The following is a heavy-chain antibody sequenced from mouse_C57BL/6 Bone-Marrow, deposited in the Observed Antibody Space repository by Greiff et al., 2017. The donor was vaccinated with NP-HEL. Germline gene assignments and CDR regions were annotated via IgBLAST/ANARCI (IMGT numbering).Heavy chain of an antibody. CDR2: IYPGSGST. CDR1: GYTFTSYW. Sequence: QVHVKQPGAELVKPGASVKMSCKASGYTFTSYWITWVKQRPGQGLEWIRDIYPGSGSTNYNEKFKSKATLTVDTSSSTAYMQLSSLTSEDSAVYYCARYDYGFYYFDYWGQGTTLTVSS. V-gene: IGHV1-55*01. CDR3: ARYDYGFYYFDY. J-gene: IGHJ2*01. D-gene: IGHD2-4*01.